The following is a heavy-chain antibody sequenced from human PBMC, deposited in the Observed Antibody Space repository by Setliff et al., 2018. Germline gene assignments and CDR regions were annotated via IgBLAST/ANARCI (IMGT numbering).Heavy chain of an antibody. Sequence: GESLKISCVGSGFSFSTYSMAWVRQAPGKGLQWVSGIYGGGGNGGRNTFYADSVMGRFTISRDNSKNTLYLQMNSLRAEDTALYHCAKDRVPDGIWDFDSWGPGSLVTVSS. CDR2: IYGGGGNGGRNT. V-gene: IGHV3-23*03. D-gene: IGHD1-20*01. J-gene: IGHJ5*01. CDR3: AKDRVPDGIWDFDS. CDR1: GFSFSTYS.